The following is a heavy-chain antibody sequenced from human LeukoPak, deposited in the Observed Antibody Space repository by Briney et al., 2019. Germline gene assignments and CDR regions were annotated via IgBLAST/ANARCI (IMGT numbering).Heavy chain of an antibody. CDR2: IYTSGST. Sequence: SETLSLTCTVSGGSISSYYWSWIRQPAGKGLEWIGRIYTSGSTNYNPSLKSRVTMSVDTSKNQFSLKLSSVTAADTAVYYCAGTRDFWSGPYYFDYWGQGTLVTVSS. V-gene: IGHV4-4*07. CDR1: GGSISSYY. CDR3: AGTRDFWSGPYYFDY. J-gene: IGHJ4*02. D-gene: IGHD3-3*01.